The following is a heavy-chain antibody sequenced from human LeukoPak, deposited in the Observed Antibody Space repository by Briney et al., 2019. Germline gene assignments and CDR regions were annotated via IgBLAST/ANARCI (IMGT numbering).Heavy chain of an antibody. V-gene: IGHV3-21*01. CDR1: GFTFSSYS. CDR3: ARCHSTPLTTGNWFDP. D-gene: IGHD4-11*01. Sequence: GGSLRLSCAASGFTFSSYSMNWVRQAPGKGLEWVSSISSSSTYIYYADTVKGRFTTSRDNAKNSLYLQMNSLRAEDTAVYYCARCHSTPLTTGNWFDPWGQGTLVTVSS. CDR2: ISSSSTYI. J-gene: IGHJ5*02.